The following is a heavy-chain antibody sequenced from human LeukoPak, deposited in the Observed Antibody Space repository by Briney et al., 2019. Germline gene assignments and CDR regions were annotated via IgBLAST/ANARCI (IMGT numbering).Heavy chain of an antibody. D-gene: IGHD4/OR15-4a*01. CDR3: AATIRRDYGDTNLDY. J-gene: IGHJ4*02. V-gene: IGHV4-59*01. Sequence: SETLSLTCTVPGDSINNYFWSWIRQPPGKGLEWIGYMHNGVHTNYNPSLKSRVTISGDTSKKQLSLKLTSVTAADTAVYYCAATIRRDYGDTNLDYWGQGTLVTVSS. CDR2: MHNGVHT. CDR1: GDSINNYF.